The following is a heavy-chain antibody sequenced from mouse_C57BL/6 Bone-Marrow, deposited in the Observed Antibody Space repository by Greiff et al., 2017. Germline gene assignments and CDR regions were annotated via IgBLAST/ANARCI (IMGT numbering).Heavy chain of an antibody. D-gene: IGHD1-1*02. Sequence: VQLQQSGAELARPGASVKMSCKASGYTFTSYTMHWVKQRPGQGLEWIGYINPSSGYTKYNQKFKDKATLTADKSSSTAYMQLSSLTSEDSAVYYCARYGPNPHAMDYWGQGTSVTVSS. CDR2: INPSSGYT. V-gene: IGHV1-4*01. J-gene: IGHJ4*01. CDR3: ARYGPNPHAMDY. CDR1: GYTFTSYT.